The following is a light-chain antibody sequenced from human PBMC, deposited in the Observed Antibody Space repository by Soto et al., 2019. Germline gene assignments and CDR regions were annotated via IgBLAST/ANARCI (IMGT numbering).Light chain of an antibody. CDR2: EVV. CDR3: KSYAGSNTYV. V-gene: IGLV2-8*01. J-gene: IGLJ1*01. CDR1: SSDVGVYDF. Sequence: QSALTQPPSASGSPGQSVAIAWTGTSSDVGVYDFVSWYQHHPGKAPRLIIYEVVQRPSGVPDRFSGSKSGNTASLTVSGLQAADEADYFCKSYAGSNTYVFGSGTKVTVL.